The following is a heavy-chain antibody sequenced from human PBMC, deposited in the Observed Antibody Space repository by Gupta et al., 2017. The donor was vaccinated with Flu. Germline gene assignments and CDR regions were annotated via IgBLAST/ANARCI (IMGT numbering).Heavy chain of an antibody. CDR3: ARTEGY. J-gene: IGHJ4*02. V-gene: IGHV3-33*01. CDR1: GFTFSNYG. CDR2: IWYDGSNK. Sequence: AASGFTFSNYGMHWVRQAPGKGLEWVAIIWYDGSNKYYADSVKGRFTISRDNSKNTLYLQMNSRRAEDTAVYYCARTEGYWGQGTLVTVSS.